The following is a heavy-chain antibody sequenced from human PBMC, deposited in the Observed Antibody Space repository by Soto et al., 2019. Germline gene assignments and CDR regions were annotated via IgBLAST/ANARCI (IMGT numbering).Heavy chain of an antibody. CDR3: AKEFQPVYTSAWSNYYYGMDV. J-gene: IGHJ6*02. CDR1: GFTFSSYA. V-gene: IGHV3-30*18. CDR2: ISYDGTNK. Sequence: GGSLRLSCAASGFTFSSYAMYWVRQAPGKGLECVAVISYDGTNKYYADSVKGRFTISRDDSKNTMYLQMNSLRPEDTAVFYCAKEFQPVYTSAWSNYYYGMDVWGQGTTVTVSS. D-gene: IGHD6-19*01.